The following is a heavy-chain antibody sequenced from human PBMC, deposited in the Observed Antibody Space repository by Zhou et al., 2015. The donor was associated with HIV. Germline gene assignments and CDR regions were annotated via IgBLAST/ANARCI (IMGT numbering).Heavy chain of an antibody. CDR1: GGSFSSYA. CDR3: ARTVVAALRFGWRNYFDL. D-gene: IGHD2-15*01. V-gene: IGHV1-69*01. J-gene: IGHJ4*02. CDR2: IVPMFRTV. Sequence: QVQLVQSGTEVKRPESSVKVSCKASGGSFSSYAINWVRQAPGQGLEWMGGIVPMFRTVEYAQKFQGRVTITAGESATTAYMELSSLRSEDMAVYYCARTVVAALRFGWRNYFDLWGQGTLVFVSP.